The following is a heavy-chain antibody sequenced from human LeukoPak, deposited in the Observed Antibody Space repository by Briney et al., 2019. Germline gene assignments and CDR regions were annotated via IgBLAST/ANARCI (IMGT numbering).Heavy chain of an antibody. CDR1: GYTFTGYY. Sequence: GASVTVSCKASGYTFTGYYMHWVRQAPGQGLEWMGWINPNSGGTNYAQKFQGRVTMTRDMSISTAYMELSRLTSDDTAVYYCATDRGYGSGSPGYWGQGTLVTVSS. V-gene: IGHV1-2*02. CDR2: INPNSGGT. J-gene: IGHJ4*02. D-gene: IGHD1-26*01. CDR3: ATDRGYGSGSPGY.